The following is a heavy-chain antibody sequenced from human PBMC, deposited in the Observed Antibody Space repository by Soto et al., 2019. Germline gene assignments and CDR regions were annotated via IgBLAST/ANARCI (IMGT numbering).Heavy chain of an antibody. D-gene: IGHD1-26*01. CDR3: ARDPYSGSFYFDY. CDR2: ISSSSSYI. J-gene: IGHJ4*02. V-gene: IGHV3-21*01. CDR1: GFTFSSYS. Sequence: GGSLRLSCAASGFTFSSYSMNWVRQAPGKGLEWVSSISSSSSYIYYADSVKGRFTISRDNAKNSLYLQMNSLRAEDTAVYYCARDPYSGSFYFDYWGQGTRVTVSS.